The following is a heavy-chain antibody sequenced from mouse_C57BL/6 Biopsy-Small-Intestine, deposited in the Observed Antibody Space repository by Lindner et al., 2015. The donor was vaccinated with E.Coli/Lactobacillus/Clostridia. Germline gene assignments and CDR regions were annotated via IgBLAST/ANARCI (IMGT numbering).Heavy chain of an antibody. CDR1: GFTFSDYG. J-gene: IGHJ2*01. CDR2: ISGGSSSI. CDR3: SRMYYGSSYFDY. Sequence: EVQLQESGGGLVKPGGSLKLSCAASGFTFSDYGMHWVRQAPEKGLEWVAYISGGSSSIYYADTVKGRFTISRDDAKNTLFLQMTSLRSEDTAMYYCSRMYYGSSYFDYWGQGTTLTVSS. V-gene: IGHV5-17*01. D-gene: IGHD1-1*01.